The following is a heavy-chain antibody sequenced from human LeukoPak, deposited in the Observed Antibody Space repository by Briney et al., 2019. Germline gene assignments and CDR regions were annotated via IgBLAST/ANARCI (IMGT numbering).Heavy chain of an antibody. V-gene: IGHV3-11*01. J-gene: IGHJ6*02. Sequence: GGSLRLSCAASGFTFSDYYMSRIRQAPGKGLEWVSYISSSGSTIYYADSVKGRFTISRDNAKNSLYLQMNSLRAEDTAVYYCARDLLDYYYYYGMDVWGQGTTVTVSS. CDR2: ISSSGSTI. CDR3: ARDLLDYYYYYGMDV. CDR1: GFTFSDYY.